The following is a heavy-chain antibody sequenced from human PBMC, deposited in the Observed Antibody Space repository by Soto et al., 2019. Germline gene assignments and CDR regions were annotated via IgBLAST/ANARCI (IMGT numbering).Heavy chain of an antibody. CDR3: AGDQGPTYMAG. V-gene: IGHV3-11*01. CDR2: ISGRDGNI. J-gene: IGHJ6*03. CDR1: GFTCSDSF. Sequence: QVQLVESGGGLVKPGGSLRLYCAASGFTCSDSFMSWSRPTPGKGLEWLSYISGRDGNIYYADSVRGRFTISRDNAKNTVYLQMNSLRAEDTAVYSCAGDQGPTYMAGWGKGTKVTVS.